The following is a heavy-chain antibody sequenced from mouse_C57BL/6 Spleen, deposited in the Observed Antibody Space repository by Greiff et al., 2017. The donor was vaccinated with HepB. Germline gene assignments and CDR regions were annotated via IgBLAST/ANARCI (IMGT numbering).Heavy chain of an antibody. J-gene: IGHJ4*01. Sequence: EVQGVESGGGLVKPGGSLKLSCAASGFTFSSYAMSWVRQTPEKRLEWVATISDGGSYTYYPDNVKGRFTISRDNAKNNLYLQMSHLKSEDTAMYYCARDYGSSYRNYAMDYWGQGTSVTVSS. CDR1: GFTFSSYA. CDR3: ARDYGSSYRNYAMDY. V-gene: IGHV5-4*01. CDR2: ISDGGSYT. D-gene: IGHD1-1*01.